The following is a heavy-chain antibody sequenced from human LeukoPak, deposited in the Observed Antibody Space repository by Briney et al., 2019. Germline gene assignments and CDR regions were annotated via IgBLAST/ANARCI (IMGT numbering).Heavy chain of an antibody. D-gene: IGHD4-17*01. CDR1: GFTFSSYS. J-gene: IGHJ4*02. V-gene: IGHV3-21*01. CDR2: ISSSSSYI. Sequence: PGGSLRLSCAASGFTFSSYSMNWVRQAPGKRLEWVSSISSSSSYIYYADSVKGRFTISRDNAKNSLYLQMNSLRAEDTAVYYCARKNDYGDYVPDYWGQGTLVTVSS. CDR3: ARKNDYGDYVPDY.